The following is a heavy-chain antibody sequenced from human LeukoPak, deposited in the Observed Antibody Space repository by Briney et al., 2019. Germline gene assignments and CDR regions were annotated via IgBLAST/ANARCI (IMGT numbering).Heavy chain of an antibody. J-gene: IGHJ4*02. CDR1: GYTFTGYY. V-gene: IGHV1-2*02. D-gene: IGHD6-19*01. CDR3: ALLPHSSGTYFDY. CDR2: INPNSGGT. Sequence: AASVKVSCKASGYTFTGYYMHWVRQAPGQGLEWMGWINPNSGGTNYAQKFQGRVTMTRDTSISTAYMELSRLRSDDTAVYYCALLPHSSGTYFDYWGQGTLVTVSS.